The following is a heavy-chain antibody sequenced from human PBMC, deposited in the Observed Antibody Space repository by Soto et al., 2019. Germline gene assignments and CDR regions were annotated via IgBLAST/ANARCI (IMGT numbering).Heavy chain of an antibody. CDR2: IYYSGST. CDR3: ARTVISGLYFDY. CDR1: GGSISSGAYY. Sequence: PSETLSLTCTVSGGSISSGAYYWSWIRQPPGKGLEWIGYIYYSGSTYYNPSLKSRVTISVDTSKNQFSLKLSSVTAADTAVYYCARTVISGLYFDYWGQGTLVTVSS. D-gene: IGHD2-21*01. V-gene: IGHV4-30-4*01. J-gene: IGHJ4*02.